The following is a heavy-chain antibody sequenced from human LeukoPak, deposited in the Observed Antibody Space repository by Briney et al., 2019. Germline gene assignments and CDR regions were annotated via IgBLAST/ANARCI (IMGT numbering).Heavy chain of an antibody. V-gene: IGHV3-21*01. Sequence: GGSLRLSCAASGFTFSSYSMNWVRQAPGKGLERVSFISSSRSYIYYADSVKGRFTISRDNAKNSLYLQMNSLRAEDTAVYYCARLLVYNSGGEAFDHWGQGTLVTVSS. CDR2: ISSSRSYI. J-gene: IGHJ4*02. D-gene: IGHD1-20*01. CDR3: ARLLVYNSGGEAFDH. CDR1: GFTFSSYS.